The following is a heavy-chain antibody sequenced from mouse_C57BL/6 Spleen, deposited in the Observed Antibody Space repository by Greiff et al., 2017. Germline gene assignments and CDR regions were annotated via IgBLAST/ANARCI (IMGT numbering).Heavy chain of an antibody. V-gene: IGHV1-64*01. D-gene: IGHD1-1*02. J-gene: IGHJ3*01. CDR1: GYTFTSYW. CDR2: IHPNSGST. CDR3: AREVATGKWFAY. Sequence: QVQLQQPGAELVKPGASVKLSCKASGYTFTSYWMHWVKQRPGQGLEWIGMIHPNSGSTNYNEKFKSKATLTVDKSSSTAYMQLSSLTSEDSAVYYCAREVATGKWFAYWGQGTLVTVS.